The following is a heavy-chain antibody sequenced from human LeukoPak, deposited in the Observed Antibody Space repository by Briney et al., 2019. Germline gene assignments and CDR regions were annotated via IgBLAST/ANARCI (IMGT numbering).Heavy chain of an antibody. D-gene: IGHD1/OR15-1a*01. V-gene: IGHV6-1*01. J-gene: IGHJ3*02. CDR3: ARGRNNAFDI. CDR1: GDSFSSSRDA. Sequence: SQTLSLTCAISGDSFSSSRDAWTWLRQSPSRGLEWLGRTYYRSNDYAVSVKTRMTINVDTSKNQVSLQLSSVTPEDTAVYYCARGRNNAFDIWGQGTMVTVS. CDR2: TYYRSN.